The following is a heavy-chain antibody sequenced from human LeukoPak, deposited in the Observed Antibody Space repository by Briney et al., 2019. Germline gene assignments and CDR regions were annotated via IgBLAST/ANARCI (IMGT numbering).Heavy chain of an antibody. Sequence: PGGSLRLSCTASGFTFGDYAMSWFRQAPGKGLEWVGFIRSKAYGGTTEYAASVKGRFTISRDDSKSIAYLQMNSLKTEDTAVYYCTRLLLWFGRGRFDYWGQGTLVTVSS. D-gene: IGHD3-10*01. CDR2: IRSKAYGGTT. J-gene: IGHJ4*02. CDR1: GFTFGDYA. V-gene: IGHV3-49*03. CDR3: TRLLLWFGRGRFDY.